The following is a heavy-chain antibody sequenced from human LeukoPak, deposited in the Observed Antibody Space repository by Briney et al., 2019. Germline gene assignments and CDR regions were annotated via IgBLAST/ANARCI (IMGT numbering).Heavy chain of an antibody. CDR1: GGSISSYY. Sequence: SETLSLTCTVSGGSISSYYWSWIRQPPGKGLEWIGYIYYSGSTNYNPSLKSRVTISVDTSKNQFSLKLSSVTAADTAVYYCARVPGYYDSSGYYHDAFDIWGQGTMVTVSS. V-gene: IGHV4-59*01. D-gene: IGHD3-22*01. CDR3: ARVPGYYDSSGYYHDAFDI. J-gene: IGHJ3*02. CDR2: IYYSGST.